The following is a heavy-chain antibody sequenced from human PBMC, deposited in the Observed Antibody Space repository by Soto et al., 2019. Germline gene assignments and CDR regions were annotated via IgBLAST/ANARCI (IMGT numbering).Heavy chain of an antibody. CDR3: ASQWLGNHDAFDI. D-gene: IGHD3-10*01. Sequence: PGGSLRLSCAASGFAVSSKYMSWVRQAPGKGLEWVSLIYSGGNTYYPHSVKGRLTISRDNSKNTLYLQMNSLRAEDTAVYYCASQWLGNHDAFDIWGQGTLVTVS. CDR1: GFAVSSKY. V-gene: IGHV3-53*01. CDR2: IYSGGNT. J-gene: IGHJ3*02.